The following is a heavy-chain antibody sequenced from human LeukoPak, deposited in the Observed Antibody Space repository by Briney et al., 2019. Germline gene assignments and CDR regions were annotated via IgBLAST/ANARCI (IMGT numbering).Heavy chain of an antibody. V-gene: IGHV3-74*01. J-gene: IGHJ4*02. CDR2: INSDGSST. CDR3: ARPYCSSTSCYSPPDY. D-gene: IGHD2-2*02. Sequence: PGGSLRLSCVAPGFTLSSFWVHWVRQAPGKGLVWVSRINSDGSSTSYADTVKGRFTISRDNAKNTVYLQMNSLRVEDTAVYYCARPYCSSTSCYSPPDYWGQGTLVTVSS. CDR1: GFTLSSFW.